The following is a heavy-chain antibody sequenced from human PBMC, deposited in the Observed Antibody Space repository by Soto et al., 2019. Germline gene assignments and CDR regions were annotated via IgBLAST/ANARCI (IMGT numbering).Heavy chain of an antibody. D-gene: IGHD3-16*01. J-gene: IGHJ4*02. V-gene: IGHV3-30-3*01. CDR2: ISYDGSNK. CDR3: AREVYDVVWY. CDR1: GFTFSSYA. Sequence: QVQLVESGGGVVQPGRSLRLSCAASGFTFSSYAMHWVRQAPGKGLEWVAVISYDGSNKYYADSVKGRFTISRDNSKNTLYLQMNSLRAEDTDVYYCAREVYDVVWYWGQGTLVTGSS.